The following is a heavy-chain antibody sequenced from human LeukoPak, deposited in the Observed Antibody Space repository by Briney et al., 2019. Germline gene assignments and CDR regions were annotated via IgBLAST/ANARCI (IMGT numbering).Heavy chain of an antibody. CDR1: GYTFTGYY. J-gene: IGHJ6*02. V-gene: IGHV1-2*02. CDR2: INPNSGGT. D-gene: IGHD3-9*01. CDR3: AREPAEVLRYFSYYGMDV. Sequence: ASVKVSCKASGYTFTGYYMHWARQAPGQGLEWMEWINPNSGGTNYAQKFQGRVTMTRDTSISTAYMELSRLRSDDTAVYYCAREPAEVLRYFSYYGMDVWGQGTTVTVSS.